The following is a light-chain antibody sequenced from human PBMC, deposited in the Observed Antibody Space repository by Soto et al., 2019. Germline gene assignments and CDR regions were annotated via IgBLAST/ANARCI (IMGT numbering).Light chain of an antibody. CDR3: QQRSNRPLT. CDR1: QSVSRY. J-gene: IGKJ5*01. CDR2: HTS. V-gene: IGKV3-11*01. Sequence: AXQSVSRYLAWYXQKXGKAPRXXXYHTSIRASGIPARFSGSGSGTDFTLTISSLDPEDFALYYCQQRSNRPLTFGQGTRLEIK.